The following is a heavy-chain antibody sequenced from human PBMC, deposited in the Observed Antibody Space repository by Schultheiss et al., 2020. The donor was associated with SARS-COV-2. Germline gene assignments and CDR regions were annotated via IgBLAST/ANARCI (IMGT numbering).Heavy chain of an antibody. Sequence: SQTLSLTCAISGDSVSSNSAAWTWIRQSPSRGLEWLGRTYYRSKWYNHYAVSVRSRITINPDTSKNQFSLHLNSVTPEDTAVYYCARAGYNYMDVWGKGTTVTVSS. V-gene: IGHV6-1*01. CDR2: TYYRSKWYN. CDR1: GDSVSSNSAA. J-gene: IGHJ6*03. CDR3: ARAGYNYMDV. D-gene: IGHD2-2*02.